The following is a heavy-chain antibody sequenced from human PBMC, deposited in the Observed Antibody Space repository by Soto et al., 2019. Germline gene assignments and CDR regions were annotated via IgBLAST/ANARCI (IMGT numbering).Heavy chain of an antibody. CDR1: GYTFTSYA. CDR2: INAGNGNT. CDR3: ARELRRVATRGGGGCGGSCYSVPGY. J-gene: IGHJ4*02. Sequence: QVPLVQSGAEVKKPGASVKVSCKASGYTFTSYAMHWVRQAPGQRLEWMGWINAGNGNTKYSQKFQGRVTITRDTSASTACMELSSLRSEDTAVYYCARELRRVATRGGGGCGGSCYSVPGYWGQGTLVTVSS. D-gene: IGHD2-15*01. V-gene: IGHV1-3*01.